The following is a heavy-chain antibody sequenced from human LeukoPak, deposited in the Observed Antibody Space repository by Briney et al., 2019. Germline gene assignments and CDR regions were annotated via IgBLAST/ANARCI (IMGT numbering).Heavy chain of an antibody. CDR3: ARDYCSGGSCYPPDY. CDR1: GGSISSYY. V-gene: IGHV4-4*07. CDR2: IYTSGST. D-gene: IGHD2-15*01. J-gene: IGHJ4*02. Sequence: SETLSLTCTVSGGSISSYYWSWIRQPAGKGLEWIGRIYTSGSTNYNPSLKSRVTMSVDTSKNQFSLKLSSVTAADTAVYYCARDYCSGGSCYPPDYWGQGTLVTVSS.